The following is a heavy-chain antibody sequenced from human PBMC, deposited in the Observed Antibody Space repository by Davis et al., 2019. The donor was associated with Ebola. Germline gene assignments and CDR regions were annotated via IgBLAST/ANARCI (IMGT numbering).Heavy chain of an antibody. CDR3: TTPGGQDSGYDVFDI. D-gene: IGHD5-12*01. Sequence: ASVKVSCNASAYTFTNYYMHWLRQAPGQGLEWMGMINPNDGRTIYSQKFQGRVTVTRDTSTTTVYMDLRSLRSEDTALYYCTTPGGQDSGYDVFDIWGQGTMVTVSS. CDR2: INPNDGRT. V-gene: IGHV1-46*03. J-gene: IGHJ3*02. CDR1: AYTFTNYY.